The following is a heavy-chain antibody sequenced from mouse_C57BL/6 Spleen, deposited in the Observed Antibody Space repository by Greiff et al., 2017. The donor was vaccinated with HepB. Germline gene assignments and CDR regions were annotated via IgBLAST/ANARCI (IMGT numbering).Heavy chain of an antibody. CDR1: GYTFTDYN. Sequence: VQLQQSGPELVKPGASVKMSCKASGYTFTDYNMHWVKQSHGKSLEWIGYINPNNGGTSYNQKFKGKATLTVNKSSSTAYMELRSLTSEESAVYICARFTTVVATDAMDYWGEGTSVTVSS. D-gene: IGHD1-1*01. J-gene: IGHJ4*01. CDR2: INPNNGGT. V-gene: IGHV1-22*01. CDR3: ARFTTVVATDAMDY.